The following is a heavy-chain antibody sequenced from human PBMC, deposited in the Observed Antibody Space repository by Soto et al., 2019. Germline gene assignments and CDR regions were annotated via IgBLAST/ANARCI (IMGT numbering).Heavy chain of an antibody. V-gene: IGHV6-1*01. Sequence: PSQTLSLTCAISGDSVSSNSAAWNWIRQSPSRGLEWLGRTYYRSKWYNDYAVSVKSRITINPDTSKNQFSLQLNSVTPEDTAVYYCAGEGFDWLSENWFDPWGQGTLVTVSS. CDR1: GDSVSSNSAA. D-gene: IGHD3-9*01. CDR2: TYYRSKWYN. CDR3: AGEGFDWLSENWFDP. J-gene: IGHJ5*02.